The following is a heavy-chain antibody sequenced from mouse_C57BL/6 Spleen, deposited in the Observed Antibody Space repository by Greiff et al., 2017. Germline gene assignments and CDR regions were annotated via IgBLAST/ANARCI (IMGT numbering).Heavy chain of an antibody. CDR1: GYTFTSYW. Sequence: QVQLQQPGAELVRPGSSVKLSCKASGYTFTSYWMHWVKQRPIQGLEWIGNIDPSDSETHYNQKFKDKATLTVDKSSSTAYMQLSSLTSEDSAVYYCARSRDGYSYCFDYWGQGTTRTVSS. CDR3: ARSRDGYSYCFDY. D-gene: IGHD2-3*01. V-gene: IGHV1-52*01. CDR2: IDPSDSET. J-gene: IGHJ2*01.